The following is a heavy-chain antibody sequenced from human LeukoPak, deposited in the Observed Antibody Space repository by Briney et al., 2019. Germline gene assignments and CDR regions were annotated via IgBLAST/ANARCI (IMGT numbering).Heavy chain of an antibody. D-gene: IGHD3-22*01. CDR2: INHSGST. Sequence: PSETLSLTCTVSGGSISSYYWTWIRQPPGKGLEWIGEINHSGSTRYNPSLKSRVTISLDTSKNKFSLKLSSMTAADTAVYYCARREEGANYYDSSGLYNWFDPWGQGTLVTVSS. J-gene: IGHJ5*02. CDR3: ARREEGANYYDSSGLYNWFDP. CDR1: GGSISSYY. V-gene: IGHV4-34*01.